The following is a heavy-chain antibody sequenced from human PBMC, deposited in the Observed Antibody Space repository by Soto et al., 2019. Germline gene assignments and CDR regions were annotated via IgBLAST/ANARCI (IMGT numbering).Heavy chain of an antibody. CDR1: GGSVSSGSYY. CDR3: ARESPLIFGVVISPPVYGMDV. D-gene: IGHD3-3*01. Sequence: SETLSLTCTVSGGSVSSGSYYWSWIRQPPGKGLEWIGYIYYSGSTNYNPSLKSRVTISVDTSKNQFSLQLSSVTAADTAVYYCARESPLIFGVVISPPVYGMDVWGQGTTVTVSS. CDR2: IYYSGST. J-gene: IGHJ6*02. V-gene: IGHV4-61*01.